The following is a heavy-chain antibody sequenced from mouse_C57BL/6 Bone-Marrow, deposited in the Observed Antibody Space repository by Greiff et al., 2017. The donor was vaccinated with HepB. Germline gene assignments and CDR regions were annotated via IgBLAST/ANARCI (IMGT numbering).Heavy chain of an antibody. CDR3: ARYSFITTVDYFDY. J-gene: IGHJ2*01. Sequence: VQLQQSGAELVKPGASVKMSCKASGYTFTSYWITWVKQRPGQGLEWIGDIYPGSGSTNYNEKFKSKATLTVDTSSSTAYMQLSSLTSEDSAVYYCARYSFITTVDYFDYWGQGTTLTVSS. CDR2: IYPGSGST. V-gene: IGHV1-55*01. CDR1: GYTFTSYW. D-gene: IGHD1-1*01.